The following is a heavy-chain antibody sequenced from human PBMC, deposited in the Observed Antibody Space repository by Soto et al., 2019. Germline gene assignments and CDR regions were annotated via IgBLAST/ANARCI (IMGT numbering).Heavy chain of an antibody. Sequence: SETLSLTCTVSGGSISSGGYYWSWIRQHPGKGLEWIGYIYYSGSTYYNPSLKSRVTISVDTSKNQFSLKLSSVTAADTTVYYCARTHIVVVPAAISPWFDPWGQGTLVTVSS. CDR2: IYYSGST. D-gene: IGHD2-2*02. V-gene: IGHV4-31*03. CDR1: GGSISSGGYY. J-gene: IGHJ5*02. CDR3: ARTHIVVVPAAISPWFDP.